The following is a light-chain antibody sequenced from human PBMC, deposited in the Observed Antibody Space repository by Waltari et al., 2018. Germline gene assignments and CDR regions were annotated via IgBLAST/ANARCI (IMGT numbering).Light chain of an antibody. CDR1: SSTIASNH. CDR3: ATWDTSLGDLWV. V-gene: IGLV1-51*01. Sequence: QSVLTQPPPVSAAPGQTVTIPCSGSSSTIASNHVSCYPHLPRTAPKVLIYNNKERPSGIPDRFSGSTSGTSATLVITGLQTGDEADYYCATWDTSLGDLWVFGGGTRLTVL. CDR2: NNK. J-gene: IGLJ3*02.